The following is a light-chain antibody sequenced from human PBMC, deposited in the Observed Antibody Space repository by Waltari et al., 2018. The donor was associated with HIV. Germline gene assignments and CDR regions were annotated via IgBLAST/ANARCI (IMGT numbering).Light chain of an antibody. CDR1: SSNLGRNP. J-gene: IGLJ2*01. CDR3: ASWDDSLSGLL. Sequence: QSVLTQPPSASGTPGQRATTPCSGSSSNLGRNPETGYQHLSGTAPRLLIHSDNQRPSGVPDRFSGSKSGTSASLAVTGLQSEDEADYFCASWDDSLSGLLLGGGTRLTVL. CDR2: SDN. V-gene: IGLV1-44*01.